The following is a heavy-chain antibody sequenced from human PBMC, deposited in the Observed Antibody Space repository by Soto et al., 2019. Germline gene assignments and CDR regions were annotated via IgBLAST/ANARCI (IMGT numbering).Heavy chain of an antibody. V-gene: IGHV3-11*06. CDR3: ARELCRQKLAAAGLDY. CDR2: ISSSSSYT. CDR1: GFTFSDYY. Sequence: QVQLVESGGGLVKPGGSLRLSCAASGFTFSDYYMSWIRQAPGKGLEWVSYISSSSSYTNYADSVKGRFTISRDNAKNSLYLQMNSLRAEDTAVYYCARELCRQKLAAAGLDYWGQGTLVTVSS. D-gene: IGHD6-13*01. J-gene: IGHJ4*02.